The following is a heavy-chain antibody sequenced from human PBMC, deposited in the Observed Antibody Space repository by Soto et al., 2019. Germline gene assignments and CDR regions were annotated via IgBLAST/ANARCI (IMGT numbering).Heavy chain of an antibody. CDR3: AILPTGYPNWFGP. V-gene: IGHV3-23*05. CDR1: GFTFSNYA. J-gene: IGHJ5*02. D-gene: IGHD3-9*01. Sequence: GGSLRLSCAASGFTFSNYAMSWVLQAPGKGLEWVSAIHTSAGSTYYADSVKGRFTISRDNSKNTLYLQMNSLRGEDTALYYCAILPTGYPNWFGPWGQGTLVTVS. CDR2: IHTSAGST.